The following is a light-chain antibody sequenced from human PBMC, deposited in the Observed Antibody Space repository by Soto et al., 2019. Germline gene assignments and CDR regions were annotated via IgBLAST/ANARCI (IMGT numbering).Light chain of an antibody. CDR2: SNN. Sequence: QSVLTQPPSASGTPGQRVTISCSESSSNIGSNTVNWYQQLPGTAPKLLIYSNNQRPSGVPDRFSGSKSGTSASLAISGLQSEDEADYYCAAWDDSLNGYYVFGTGTKLTVL. CDR1: SSNIGSNT. CDR3: AAWDDSLNGYYV. J-gene: IGLJ1*01. V-gene: IGLV1-44*01.